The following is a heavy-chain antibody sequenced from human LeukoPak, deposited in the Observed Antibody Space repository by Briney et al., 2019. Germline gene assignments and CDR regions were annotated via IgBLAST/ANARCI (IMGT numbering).Heavy chain of an antibody. CDR3: ARDHDSESNWFDP. J-gene: IGHJ5*02. CDR2: ISAYNGNT. Sequence: ASVKVSCKASGYTFTTYGINWVRQAPGQGLEWMGWISAYNGNTNYAQKLQGRVTMTTDTSTSTAYMELRSLRSDDTAVYYCARDHDSESNWFDPWGQGTLVTVSS. CDR1: GYTFTTYG. D-gene: IGHD3-16*01. V-gene: IGHV1-18*01.